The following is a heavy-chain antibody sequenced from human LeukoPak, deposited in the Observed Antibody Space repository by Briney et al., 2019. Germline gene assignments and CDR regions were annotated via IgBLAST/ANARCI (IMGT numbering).Heavy chain of an antibody. CDR1: GFTFSSYS. Sequence: GGSLRLSCAASGFTFSSYSMNWVRQAPGKGLEWVSSISSSSSYIYYADSVKGRFTISRDNAKNSLYLQMNSLRAEDTAVYYCARGATRLFGLGNPGSSDYWGQGTLVTVSS. D-gene: IGHD1-26*01. CDR3: ARGATRLFGLGNPGSSDY. V-gene: IGHV3-21*01. J-gene: IGHJ4*02. CDR2: ISSSSSYI.